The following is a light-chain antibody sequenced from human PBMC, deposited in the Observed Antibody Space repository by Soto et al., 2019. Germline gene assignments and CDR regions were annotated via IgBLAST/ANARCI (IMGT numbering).Light chain of an antibody. V-gene: IGKV3-11*01. CDR2: DAS. J-gene: IGKJ3*01. CDR3: QHRSNWPLIIT. CDR1: QSVTTY. Sequence: ITLTQSPATLSLSPGERASLSCRASQSVTTYLAWYQHKPGQPPRLIIYDASTRATGIPVRFSCSGSGTDFPLTISSLEPEDFEVYYCQHRSNWPLIITFGPGTKVDL.